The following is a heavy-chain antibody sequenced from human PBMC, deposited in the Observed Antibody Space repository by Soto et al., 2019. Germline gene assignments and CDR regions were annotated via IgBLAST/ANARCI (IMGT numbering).Heavy chain of an antibody. CDR3: VRPLPSGRNYGLDV. J-gene: IGHJ6*02. CDR2: IYDNGTT. D-gene: IGHD3-10*01. CDR1: GLTVSNAY. Sequence: GGSLRLSCAASGLTVSNAYMAWVRQAPGMGLEWVSVIYDNGTTYYADSVKGRFTISRDTSTNTLSLQMDSLRAEDTAVYYCVRPLPSGRNYGLDVWGQGTTVTVAS. V-gene: IGHV3-53*01.